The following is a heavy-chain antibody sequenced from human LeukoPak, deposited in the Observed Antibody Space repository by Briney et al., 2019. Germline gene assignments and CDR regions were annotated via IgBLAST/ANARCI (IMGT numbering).Heavy chain of an antibody. D-gene: IGHD3-10*01. V-gene: IGHV4-39*07. CDR1: GDSMYSYY. Sequence: SETLSLTCTVSGDSMYSYYWGWIRQPPGKGLEWIGTIYYSGSTYYTPSLKSRVTISVDTSKNQLSLKLTSVTAADTAVYYCASLYGSGSYYPSDYWGQGTLVTVSS. CDR3: ASLYGSGSYYPSDY. CDR2: IYYSGST. J-gene: IGHJ4*02.